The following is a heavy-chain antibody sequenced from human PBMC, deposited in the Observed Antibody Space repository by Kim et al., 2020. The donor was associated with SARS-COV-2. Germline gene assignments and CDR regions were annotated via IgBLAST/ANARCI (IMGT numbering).Heavy chain of an antibody. D-gene: IGHD3-10*01. CDR2: IYYSGNT. CDR1: GGSVSNYY. J-gene: IGHJ4*02. CDR3: ARGHYEVRGDIILDALDN. Sequence: SETLSLTCTVSGGSVSNYYGSWIRQPPGKGLEWIGFIYYSGNTNYNPSLKSRVTISIDTSKKQFSMKLTSVTAADTAVYFCARGHYEVRGDIILDALDNWGQGTLVTVAS. V-gene: IGHV4-59*02.